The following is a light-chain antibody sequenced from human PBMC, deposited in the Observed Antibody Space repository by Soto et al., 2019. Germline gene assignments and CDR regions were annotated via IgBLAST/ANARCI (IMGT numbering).Light chain of an antibody. CDR3: GTWDSSLSNVV. V-gene: IGLV1-51*01. J-gene: IGLJ2*01. Sequence: QSVLTQPPSASGTPGQRVTISCSGSSSNIGGNYVYWYQHLPGTAPKLLIYDNNKRPSGIPDRFSGSKSGTSATLGITGLQTGDEADYYCGTWDSSLSNVVFGGGTKLTVL. CDR1: SSNIGGNY. CDR2: DNN.